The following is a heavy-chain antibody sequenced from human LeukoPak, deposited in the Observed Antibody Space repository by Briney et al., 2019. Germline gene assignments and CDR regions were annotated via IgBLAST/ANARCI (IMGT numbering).Heavy chain of an antibody. CDR3: ARVKGGIAAARNYFDY. Sequence: GRSLRLSCAASGFAFSSYAMHWVRQGPGKGLEWVALVSYDGGSEYYADSVKGRITISRDNSKNTLHLQMNSLRTEDTAVYYCARVKGGIAAARNYFDYWGQGTLVTVSS. J-gene: IGHJ4*02. CDR2: VSYDGGSE. CDR1: GFAFSSYA. D-gene: IGHD6-13*01. V-gene: IGHV3-30-3*01.